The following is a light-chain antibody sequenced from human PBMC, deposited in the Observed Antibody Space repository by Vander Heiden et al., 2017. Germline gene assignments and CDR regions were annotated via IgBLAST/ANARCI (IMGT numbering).Light chain of an antibody. CDR2: GAS. Sequence: EIVLTQSPATLSVSPGERAPLSCRASRSISRNLAWYQQKPGQAPRLLIYGASARATGVTDRFSGSGSGTEFTLTISSLQFVDSAVYYCQQYNNWPPSWTFGQGTKVEV. CDR1: RSISRN. V-gene: IGKV3-15*01. J-gene: IGKJ1*01. CDR3: QQYNNWPPSWT.